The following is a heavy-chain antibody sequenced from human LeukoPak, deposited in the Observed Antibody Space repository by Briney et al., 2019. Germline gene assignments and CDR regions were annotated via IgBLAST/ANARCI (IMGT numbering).Heavy chain of an antibody. CDR3: AKTGSGSYFPN. D-gene: IGHD1-26*01. CDR2: ISGGGDST. J-gene: IGHJ4*02. Sequence: GSLRLSCAASGFTFSNYAMNWVRQAPGKGLESVSAISGGGDSTYYADSVKGRFTISRDNSKNTLYLQVNSLRVEDTAVYYCAKTGSGSYFPNWGQGTLVTVSS. CDR1: GFTFSNYA. V-gene: IGHV3-23*01.